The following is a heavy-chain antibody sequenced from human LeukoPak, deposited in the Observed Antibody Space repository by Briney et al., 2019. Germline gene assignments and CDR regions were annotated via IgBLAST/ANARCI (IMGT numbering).Heavy chain of an antibody. V-gene: IGHV3-21*01. J-gene: IGHJ4*02. CDR1: GGSINSYY. Sequence: ETLSLTCTVSGGSINSYYWSWVRQAPGKGLEWVSSISSSSSYIYYADSVKGRFTISRDNAKNSLYLQMNSLRAEDTAVYYCARDLGDSFDYWGQGTLVTVSS. CDR3: ARDLGDSFDY. CDR2: ISSSSSYI. D-gene: IGHD3-16*01.